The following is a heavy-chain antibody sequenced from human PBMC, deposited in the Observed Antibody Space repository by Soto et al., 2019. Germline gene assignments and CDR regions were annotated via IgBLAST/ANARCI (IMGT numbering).Heavy chain of an antibody. CDR1: GYSFTNYW. Sequence: GESLKISCKASGYSFTNYWINWVRQVPGKGLELMGIIYPGDSDTRYSPSFQGQVTISADKSISTAYLQWSSLKASDTAMYYCARHPLRTSYYYYGMDVWGQGTTVTVSS. D-gene: IGHD2-8*01. V-gene: IGHV5-51*01. CDR2: IYPGDSDT. J-gene: IGHJ6*02. CDR3: ARHPLRTSYYYYGMDV.